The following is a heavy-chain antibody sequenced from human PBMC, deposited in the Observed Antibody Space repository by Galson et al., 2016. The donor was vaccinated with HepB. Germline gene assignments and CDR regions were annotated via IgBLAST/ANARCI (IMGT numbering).Heavy chain of an antibody. CDR2: ISSSGTTI. Sequence: SLRLSCAASGFTFSRYEMNWVRQAPGKGLEWVSYISSSGTTIYYADSVKGRFTISRDNSKNTLFLHMSSLRAEDTAVYYCAKRDLLWFGDPNASDVWGQGTMVTVSS. CDR3: AKRDLLWFGDPNASDV. CDR1: GFTFSRYE. J-gene: IGHJ3*01. V-gene: IGHV3-48*03. D-gene: IGHD3-10*01.